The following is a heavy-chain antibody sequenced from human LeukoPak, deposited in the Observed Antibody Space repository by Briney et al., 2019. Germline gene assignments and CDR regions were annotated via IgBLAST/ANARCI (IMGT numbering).Heavy chain of an antibody. CDR3: AREPFSTVVTPWRYFDS. V-gene: IGHV4-34*01. Sequence: SETLSLTCAVYGGSFSGYYWSWIRQPPGKGLEWIGEINHSGSTNYNPSLKSRVTISVDTSKNQFSLKLSSVTAADTAVYYCAREPFSTVVTPWRYFDSWGQGMLVTVSS. CDR2: INHSGST. D-gene: IGHD4-23*01. CDR1: GGSFSGYY. J-gene: IGHJ4*02.